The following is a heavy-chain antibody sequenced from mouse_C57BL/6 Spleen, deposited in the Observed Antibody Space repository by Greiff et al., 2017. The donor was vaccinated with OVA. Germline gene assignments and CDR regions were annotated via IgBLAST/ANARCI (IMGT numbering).Heavy chain of an antibody. CDR1: GYTFTDYE. CDR3: ARDEAFGFAY. J-gene: IGHJ3*01. CDR2: IDPETGGT. V-gene: IGHV1-15*01. Sequence: QVHVKQSGAELVRPGASVTLSCKASGYTFTDYEMHWVKQTPVHGLEWIGAIDPETGGTAYNQKFKGKAILTADKSSSTAYMQLSSLTSEDSAVYYCARDEAFGFAYWGQGTLVTVSA.